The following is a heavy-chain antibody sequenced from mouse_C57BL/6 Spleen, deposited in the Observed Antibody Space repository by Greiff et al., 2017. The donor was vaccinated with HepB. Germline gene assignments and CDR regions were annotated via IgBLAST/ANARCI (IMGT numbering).Heavy chain of an antibody. CDR2: ISSGSSTI. V-gene: IGHV5-17*01. D-gene: IGHD6-1*01. CDR3: AREAGDYAMDY. CDR1: GFTFSDYG. J-gene: IGHJ4*01. Sequence: EVQRVVSGGGLVKPGGSLKLSCAASGFTFSDYGLHWVRQAPEKGLEWVAYISSGSSTIYYADTVKGRFTISRDNAKNTLFLQMTSLRSEDTAMYYCAREAGDYAMDYWGQGTSVTVSS.